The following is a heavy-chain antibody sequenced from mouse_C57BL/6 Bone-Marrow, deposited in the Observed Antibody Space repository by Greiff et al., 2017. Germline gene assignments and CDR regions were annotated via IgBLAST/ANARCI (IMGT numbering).Heavy chain of an antibody. CDR1: GFNIKDDY. D-gene: IGHD2-3*01. CDR3: TIYDGYYKAMDY. Sequence: EVQLQESGAELVRPGASVKLSCTASGFNIKDDYMHWVKQRPEQGLEWIGWIDPENGDTEYASKFQGKATITADTSYSTAYLQLSSLTSEDTAVYYCTIYDGYYKAMDYWGQGTSVTVSS. CDR2: IDPENGDT. V-gene: IGHV14-4*01. J-gene: IGHJ4*01.